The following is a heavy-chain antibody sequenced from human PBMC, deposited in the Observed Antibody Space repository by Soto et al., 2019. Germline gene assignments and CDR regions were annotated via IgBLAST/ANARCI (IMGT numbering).Heavy chain of an antibody. CDR3: AKKGGSLISSGWYVGWFDP. D-gene: IGHD6-19*01. Sequence: EVQLLESGGGLVQPGGSLRLSCAASGFTFSSYAMSWVRQAPGKGLEWVSAISGSGGSTYYADSVKGRFTISRDNSKNTLYLQMNSLRAEDTAVDYCAKKGGSLISSGWYVGWFDPWGQGTLVTVSS. CDR2: ISGSGGST. J-gene: IGHJ5*02. CDR1: GFTFSSYA. V-gene: IGHV3-23*01.